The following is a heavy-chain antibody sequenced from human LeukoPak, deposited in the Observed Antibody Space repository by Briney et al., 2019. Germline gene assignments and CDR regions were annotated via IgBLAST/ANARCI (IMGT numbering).Heavy chain of an antibody. CDR3: ARDRGAVAGSGGAFDY. Sequence: PSETLSLTCTVSGGSISSSSYYWGWIRQPPGKGLEWFGSIYYSGSTYYNPSLQSRVTISVDTSKNQFSLKLSSVNAADTAVHYCARDRGAVAGSGGAFDYWGQGTLVTVSS. CDR1: GGSISSSSYY. V-gene: IGHV4-39*07. J-gene: IGHJ4*02. CDR2: IYYSGST. D-gene: IGHD6-19*01.